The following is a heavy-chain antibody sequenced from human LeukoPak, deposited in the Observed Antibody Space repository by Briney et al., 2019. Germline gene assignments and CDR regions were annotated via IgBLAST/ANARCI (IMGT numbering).Heavy chain of an antibody. V-gene: IGHV1-69*06. Sequence: SVKVSCKASGGTFSSYAISWVRQAPGQGLEWMGGIIPIFGTANYAQKFQGRVTITADKSTSTAYMELSSLRSEDTAVYYCASGEYCSSTSCAPSDWGQGTLVTVSS. CDR1: GGTFSSYA. CDR3: ASGEYCSSTSCAPSD. J-gene: IGHJ4*02. CDR2: IIPIFGTA. D-gene: IGHD2-2*01.